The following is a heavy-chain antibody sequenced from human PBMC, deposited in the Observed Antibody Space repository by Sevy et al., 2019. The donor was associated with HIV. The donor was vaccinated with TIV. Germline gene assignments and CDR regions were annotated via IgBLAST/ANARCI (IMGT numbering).Heavy chain of an antibody. V-gene: IGHV3-23*01. CDR3: AKNAADQWLVPGALLP. D-gene: IGHD6-19*01. CDR1: GFTFSSYA. J-gene: IGHJ4*02. CDR2: ISGSGGST. Sequence: GGSLRLSCAASGFTFSSYAMSWVRQAPGKGLEWVSAISGSGGSTYYAYSVKGRFTISRDNSKNTLYLQMNSLRAEDTAVYYGAKNAADQWLVPGALLPWGQGTLVTVSS.